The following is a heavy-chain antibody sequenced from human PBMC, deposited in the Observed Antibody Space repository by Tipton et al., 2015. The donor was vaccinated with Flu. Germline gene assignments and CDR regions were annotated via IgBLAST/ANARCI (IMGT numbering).Heavy chain of an antibody. CDR3: TKGFGTYGNFDD. D-gene: IGHD3-10*01. J-gene: IGHJ4*02. Sequence: QLVQSGGGLVQPGRSLRLSCATSGFTFDDYAMHWVRQGPGKGLEWVSSISWNSGNIDYAESVKGRFTISRDNAKKSLFLEMNSLTSEDTALYYCTKGFGTYGNFDDWGQGTLVTVSS. CDR2: ISWNSGNI. V-gene: IGHV3-9*01. CDR1: GFTFDDYA.